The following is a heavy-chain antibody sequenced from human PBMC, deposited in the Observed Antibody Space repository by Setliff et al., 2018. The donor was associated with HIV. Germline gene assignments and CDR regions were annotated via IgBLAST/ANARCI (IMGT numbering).Heavy chain of an antibody. V-gene: IGHV4-31*03. CDR3: ARTRSGTYYGEMNWFDP. Sequence: PSETLSLTCTVSGGSISSGGYYWSWIRQHPGKGLEWIGYIYYSGGTYYNPSLKSRVTISVDTSKNQFSLKLSSVTAADTAVYYCARTRSGTYYGEMNWFDPWGQGSLVTVSS. J-gene: IGHJ5*02. CDR1: GGSISSGGYY. CDR2: IYYSGGT. D-gene: IGHD3-10*01.